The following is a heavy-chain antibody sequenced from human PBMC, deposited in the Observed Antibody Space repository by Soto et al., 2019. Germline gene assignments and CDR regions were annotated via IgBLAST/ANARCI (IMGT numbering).Heavy chain of an antibody. D-gene: IGHD1-26*01. Sequence: GESLKISCKGSGYSFASHWVAWVRQMPEKGLEWIGAIYPGDSDTKYSPAFRGQVTISADTSVSTAYLQWRSLEATDSAIYYCARYSGSYWHYLDFWGQGTLVTVS. V-gene: IGHV5-51*01. J-gene: IGHJ4*02. CDR1: GYSFASHW. CDR2: IYPGDSDT. CDR3: ARYSGSYWHYLDF.